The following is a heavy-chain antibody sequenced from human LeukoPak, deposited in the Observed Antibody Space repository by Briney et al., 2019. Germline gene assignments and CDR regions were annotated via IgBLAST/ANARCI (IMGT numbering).Heavy chain of an antibody. D-gene: IGHD3-9*01. CDR2: ISYDGSNK. CDR1: GFTFSSYT. Sequence: GGPLRLSCAASGFTFSSYTMHWVRQAPGKGLEWVAVISYDGSNKYYADSVKGRFTISRDNSKNTLYLQMNSLRAEDTAVYYCARDGVLRYFDWLVGDAFDIWGQGTMVTVSS. CDR3: ARDGVLRYFDWLVGDAFDI. J-gene: IGHJ3*02. V-gene: IGHV3-30*04.